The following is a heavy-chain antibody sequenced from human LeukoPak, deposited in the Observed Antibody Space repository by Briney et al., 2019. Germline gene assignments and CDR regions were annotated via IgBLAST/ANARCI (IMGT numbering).Heavy chain of an antibody. V-gene: IGHV4-39*01. Sequence: SETLSLTCTVSGGSISTISSSTYYWGWIRQAPGKGLEWIGSLFYGENSHYNPSLKSRATLSVDTSNNQFSLKPTSVTAADAAVYFCARQLPTAAADTGGYFDYWGQGTVVTVSS. CDR1: GGSISTISSSTYY. CDR2: LFYGENS. D-gene: IGHD6-25*01. J-gene: IGHJ4*02. CDR3: ARQLPTAAADTGGYFDY.